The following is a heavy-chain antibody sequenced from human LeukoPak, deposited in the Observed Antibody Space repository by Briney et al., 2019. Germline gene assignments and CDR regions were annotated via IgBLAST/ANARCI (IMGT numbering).Heavy chain of an antibody. CDR3: VRGLAVAGGPPPGY. D-gene: IGHD6-19*01. Sequence: PGGSLRLSCAASGFTFSSYGMHWVRQAPGKGLEWVAIVWYDGINKYYADSVKGRFTISRDNSKNTLYLQMNRLRAEDTAVYYCVRGLAVAGGPPPGYWGQGTLVTVSS. CDR2: VWYDGINK. V-gene: IGHV3-33*01. CDR1: GFTFSSYG. J-gene: IGHJ4*02.